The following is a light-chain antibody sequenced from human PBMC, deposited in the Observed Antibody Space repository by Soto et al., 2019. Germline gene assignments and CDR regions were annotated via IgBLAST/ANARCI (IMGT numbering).Light chain of an antibody. CDR2: VGTGGIVG. CDR3: GADHGSGSNFNVV. CDR1: SGYSNYK. J-gene: IGLJ2*01. V-gene: IGLV9-49*01. Sequence: QPVLTQPPSASASLGVSVTLTCTLSSGYSNYKVDWYQQRPGKGPRFVMRVGTGGIVGSKGDGIPDRFSVLGSGLNRYLTIKNIQEEDESDYHCGADHGSGSNFNVVFGGGTKLTVL.